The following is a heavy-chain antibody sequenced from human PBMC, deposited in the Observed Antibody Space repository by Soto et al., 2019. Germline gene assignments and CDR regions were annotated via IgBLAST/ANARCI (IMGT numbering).Heavy chain of an antibody. CDR3: AKDHLDSDSIWELGAFDI. CDR2: ISGSGGST. D-gene: IGHD3-16*01. J-gene: IGHJ3*02. Sequence: GGSLRLSCAASGFTFSSYAMSWVRQALGKGLEWVSAISGSGGSTYYADSVKGRFTISRDNSKNTLYLQMNSLRAEDTAVYYCAKDHLDSDSIWELGAFDIWGQGTMVSVSS. V-gene: IGHV3-23*01. CDR1: GFTFSSYA.